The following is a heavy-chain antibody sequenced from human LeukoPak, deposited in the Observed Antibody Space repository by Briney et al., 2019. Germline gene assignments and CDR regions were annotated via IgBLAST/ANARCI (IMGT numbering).Heavy chain of an antibody. V-gene: IGHV4-59*12. Sequence: PSETLSLTCTVSGGSISSYYWSWIRQPPGKGLEWIGYIYYSGSTNYNPSLKSRVTISVDTSKNQFSLKLSSVTAADTAVYYCARRGGSGRPPPRKRPNPVPERRPEYYMDVWGKGTTVTVSS. CDR3: ARRGGSGRPPPRKRPNPVPERRPEYYMDV. D-gene: IGHD3-10*01. CDR1: GGSISSYY. J-gene: IGHJ6*03. CDR2: IYYSGST.